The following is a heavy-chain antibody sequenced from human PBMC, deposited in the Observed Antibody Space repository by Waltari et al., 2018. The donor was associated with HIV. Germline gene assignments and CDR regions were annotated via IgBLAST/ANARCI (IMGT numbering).Heavy chain of an antibody. D-gene: IGHD6-6*01. CDR3: ARTLVSSGLVRFDP. CDR1: GYSITSRA. CDR2: INTDTGNP. J-gene: IGHJ5*02. V-gene: IGHV7-4-1*02. Sequence: QVQLVQSGSELKKPGASVRVSCKASGYSITSRAINWVRQAPGQGLEWMGWINTDTGNPTYAPGFTGRFVFSVDSTVRTAYLQISSLMVDDTAVYYCARTLVSSGLVRFDPWGQGTLVTVSS.